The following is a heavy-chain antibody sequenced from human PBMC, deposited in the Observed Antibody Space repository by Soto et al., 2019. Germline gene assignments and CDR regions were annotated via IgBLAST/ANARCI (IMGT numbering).Heavy chain of an antibody. D-gene: IGHD6-13*01. CDR2: ISAYNGNT. CDR1: GYTFTSYG. V-gene: IGHV1-18*01. J-gene: IGHJ4*02. Sequence: QVQLVQSGAEVKKPGASVKVSCKASGYTFTSYGISWVRQAPGQGLEWMGWISAYNGNTNYAQKLQGRVTMTTNTSTSAAYMELRSLRSDDTAVYYCAITGYSSSWYGIFDYWGQGTLVTVSS. CDR3: AITGYSSSWYGIFDY.